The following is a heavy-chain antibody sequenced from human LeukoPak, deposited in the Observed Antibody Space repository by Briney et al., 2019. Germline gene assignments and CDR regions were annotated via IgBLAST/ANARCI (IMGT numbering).Heavy chain of an antibody. D-gene: IGHD6-19*01. CDR2: MNPNSGNG. CDR3: TRGSSGRRDN. V-gene: IGHV1-8*01. J-gene: IGHJ4*02. Sequence: GASVKVSFKASGYTFTSCDINWVRQGTGQGLEWMGGMNPNSGNGGYGQSFQGRITITRDISIGTAYMELSNLTSEDTAIYYCTRGSSGRRDNWGQGTLVTVSA. CDR1: GYTFTSCD.